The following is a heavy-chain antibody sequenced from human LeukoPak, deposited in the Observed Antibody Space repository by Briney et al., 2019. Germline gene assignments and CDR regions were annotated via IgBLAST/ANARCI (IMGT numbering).Heavy chain of an antibody. V-gene: IGHV4-39*01. Sequence: KPSETLSLTCTVSGGSISSNSYYWGWTRQPPGKGREWIGSIFYSGSTYYNPSLKSRVTISVDTSKNQFSLKLSSVTAADTAVYYCASYSSSWGASDYWGQGTLVTVSS. CDR1: GGSISSNSYY. D-gene: IGHD6-6*01. CDR2: IFYSGST. J-gene: IGHJ4*02. CDR3: ASYSSSWGASDY.